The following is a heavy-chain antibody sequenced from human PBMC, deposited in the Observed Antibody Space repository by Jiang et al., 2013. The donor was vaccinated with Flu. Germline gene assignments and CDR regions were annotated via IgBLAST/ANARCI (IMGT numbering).Heavy chain of an antibody. CDR1: GFTLGSYA. CDR3: AKDTTGRDNDFWSGYFYDH. J-gene: IGHJ4*01. V-gene: IGHV3-23*04. CDR2: ISSTGSST. D-gene: IGHD3-3*01. Sequence: QLVESGGGLVQPGGSLRLSCAASGFTLGSYAMSWVRQAPGKGLEWVSTISSTGSSTFNAASVMGRFTISRDISKNTLYLQMNSLRVEDTAVYYCAKDTTGRDNDFWSGYFYDHWGHGTLVTVSS.